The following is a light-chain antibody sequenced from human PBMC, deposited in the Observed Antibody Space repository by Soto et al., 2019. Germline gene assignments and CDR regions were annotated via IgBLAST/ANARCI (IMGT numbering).Light chain of an antibody. J-gene: IGKJ1*01. V-gene: IGKV3-15*01. CDR1: QNIRSN. CDR3: QQYNTWPPWT. Sequence: EIVMTQSPATLSVSPGERATLSCRASQNIRSNLAWYQQIPGQAPSLLIHGASTRATGIPARFSGSGSGTEFTLTISGLQSEDYAVYYCQQYNTWPPWTFGQGTKVDI. CDR2: GAS.